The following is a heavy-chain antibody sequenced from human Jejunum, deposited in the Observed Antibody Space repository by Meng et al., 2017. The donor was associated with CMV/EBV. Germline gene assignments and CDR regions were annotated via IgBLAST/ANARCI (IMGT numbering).Heavy chain of an antibody. Sequence: CAVSGGSFSGYYWTWSRQPPGKGLEWIGKIKHGGSIKYNPSLKSRVTMSVDTSKKQLSLKLTSMTAADTARYYCARSYGSGSSRFDPWGQGTLVTVSS. J-gene: IGHJ5*02. D-gene: IGHD3-10*01. CDR3: ARSYGSGSSRFDP. CDR2: IKHGGSI. CDR1: GGSFSGYY. V-gene: IGHV4-34*01.